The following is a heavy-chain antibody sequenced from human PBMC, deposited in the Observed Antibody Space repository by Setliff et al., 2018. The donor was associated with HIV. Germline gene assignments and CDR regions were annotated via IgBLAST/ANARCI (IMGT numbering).Heavy chain of an antibody. CDR3: ARDPAMSGWALAD. Sequence: GGSLRLSCAASGFTFKTDAMHWVRQAPGKGLEWVAFIWYDGSNKEYGDSVKCRFTISRDNSKNMVYLEMNNLRGEDSAVYYCARDPAMSGWALADWGQGTQVTVSS. CDR2: IWYDGSNK. D-gene: IGHD6-19*01. V-gene: IGHV3-33*01. CDR1: GFTFKTDA. J-gene: IGHJ4*02.